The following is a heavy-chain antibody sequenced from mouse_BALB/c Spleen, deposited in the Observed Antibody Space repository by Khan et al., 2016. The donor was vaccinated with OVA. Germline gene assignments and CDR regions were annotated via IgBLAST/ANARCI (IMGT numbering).Heavy chain of an antibody. V-gene: IGHV3-2*02. D-gene: IGHD2-3*01. CDR3: ARDGSRYNYAMDY. CDR1: GYSITSDYA. Sequence: EVKVEESGPGLVKPSQSLSLTCTVTGYSITSDYAWNWIRQFPGNKLEWMGYISYSGSTSYNPSLKSRISITRDTSKNQFFLQLNSVTTEDTATYYCARDGSRYNYAMDYWGQGTAVTVSS. J-gene: IGHJ4*01. CDR2: ISYSGST.